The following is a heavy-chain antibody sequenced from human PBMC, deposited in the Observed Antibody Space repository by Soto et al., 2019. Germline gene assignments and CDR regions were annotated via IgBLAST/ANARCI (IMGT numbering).Heavy chain of an antibody. V-gene: IGHV1-69*01. Sequence: QVQLVQSGAEVKKPGSSVKVSCKASGGSFASYAISWVRQAPGQGLEWVGGLIPFFGTANYAQRFQGRLTITADESTTTAYMELSSRRSEDTAIYSWARDRARSSPPRFAYWGQGTRVTVSS. CDR3: ARDRARSSPPRFAY. CDR1: GGSFASYA. D-gene: IGHD6-13*01. J-gene: IGHJ4*02. CDR2: LIPFFGTA.